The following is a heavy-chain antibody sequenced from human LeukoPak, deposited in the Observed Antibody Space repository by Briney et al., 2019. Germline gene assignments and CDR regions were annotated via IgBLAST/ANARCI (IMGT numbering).Heavy chain of an antibody. J-gene: IGHJ5*02. Sequence: SETLSLTCTVSGGSIGSYYWSWIQQPAGKGLEWIGRIYTSGSTNYNPSLKSRVTMSVDTSKNQFSLKLSSVTAADTAVYYCARHPPVNWFDPWGQGTLVTVSS. V-gene: IGHV4-4*07. CDR1: GGSIGSYY. CDR2: IYTSGST. CDR3: ARHPPVNWFDP.